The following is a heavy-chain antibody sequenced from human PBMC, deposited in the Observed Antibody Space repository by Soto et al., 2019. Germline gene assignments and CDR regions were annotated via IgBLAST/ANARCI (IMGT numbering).Heavy chain of an antibody. Sequence: SETLSLTCTVSGGSISSYYWSWIRQPPGKGLEWIGYIYYSGSTNYNPSLKSRVTISVDTSKNQFSLKLSSVTAADTAVYYCARGDPFDYWGQGTLVSVSS. CDR3: ARGDPFDY. V-gene: IGHV4-59*01. CDR1: GGSISSYY. J-gene: IGHJ4*02. CDR2: IYYSGST.